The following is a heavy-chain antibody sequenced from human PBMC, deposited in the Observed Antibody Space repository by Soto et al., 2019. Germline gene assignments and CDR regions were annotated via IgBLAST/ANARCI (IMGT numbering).Heavy chain of an antibody. CDR3: ARVPVAVAATEDYYGLDV. CDR2: INTDGLS. J-gene: IGHJ6*02. D-gene: IGHD2-15*01. Sequence: SLTCSVSGFSITSYSWSWIRQSAGGDLEWMGRINTDGLSTYSPSFKSRLTMSLDTSKNQVSLRLISVTAADTAVYFCARVPVAVAATEDYYGLDVWGQGTTVTVSS. CDR1: GFSITSYS. V-gene: IGHV4-4*07.